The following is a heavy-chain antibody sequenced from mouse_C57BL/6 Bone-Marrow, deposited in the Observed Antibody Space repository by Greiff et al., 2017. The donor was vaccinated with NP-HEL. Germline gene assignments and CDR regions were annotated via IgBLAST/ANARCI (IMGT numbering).Heavy chain of an antibody. J-gene: IGHJ3*01. V-gene: IGHV5-9-1*02. CDR3: TRERYYGSPWFAY. D-gene: IGHD1-1*01. CDR2: ISSGGDYI. Sequence: EVKLMESGEGLVKPGGSLKLSCAASGFTFSSYAMSWVRQTPEQRLEWVAYISSGGDYIYYADTVKGRFTISRDNARNTLYLQMSSLKSEDTAMYYCTRERYYGSPWFAYWGQGTLVTVSA. CDR1: GFTFSSYA.